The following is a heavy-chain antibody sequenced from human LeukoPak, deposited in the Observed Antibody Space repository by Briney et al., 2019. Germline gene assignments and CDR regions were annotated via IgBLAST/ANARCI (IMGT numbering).Heavy chain of an antibody. J-gene: IGHJ4*02. D-gene: IGHD2-15*01. Sequence: GGSLRLSCAASGFTFSSYAMHWVRQAPGKGLEWVAVISYDGSNKYYADPVKGRFTISRDNSKNTLYLQMNSLRAEDTAVYYCARDPVVVVAAITPHYFDYWGQGTLVTVSS. CDR2: ISYDGSNK. V-gene: IGHV3-30-3*01. CDR3: ARDPVVVVAAITPHYFDY. CDR1: GFTFSSYA.